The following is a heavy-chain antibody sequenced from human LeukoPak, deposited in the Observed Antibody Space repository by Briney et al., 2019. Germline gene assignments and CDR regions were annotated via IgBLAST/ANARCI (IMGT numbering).Heavy chain of an antibody. Sequence: SETLSLTCTVYGGSFSGYYWSGIREPPGQGVEWVGEINHSGSTNYNPSLKSRVTISVDRSKNQFSLKLSSVTAADTAVYYCASLEPFGGGLDYWGQGTLVTVSS. CDR2: INHSGST. CDR3: ASLEPFGGGLDY. D-gene: IGHD3-16*01. V-gene: IGHV4-34*01. CDR1: GGSFSGYY. J-gene: IGHJ4*02.